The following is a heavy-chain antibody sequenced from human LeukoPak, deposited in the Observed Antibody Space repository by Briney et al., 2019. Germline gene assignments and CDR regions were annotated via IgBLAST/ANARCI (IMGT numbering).Heavy chain of an antibody. Sequence: ASVKVSCKASGYTFTSFGISWVRQAPGQGLEWMGWISAYNANTNFAQNLQGRVTMTTDTSTSTAYMELRSLRSDDTAVYYCARVQGSSGWYIFDYWGQGTLVTVSS. CDR1: GYTFTSFG. D-gene: IGHD6-19*01. J-gene: IGHJ4*02. CDR3: ARVQGSSGWYIFDY. CDR2: ISAYNANT. V-gene: IGHV1-18*01.